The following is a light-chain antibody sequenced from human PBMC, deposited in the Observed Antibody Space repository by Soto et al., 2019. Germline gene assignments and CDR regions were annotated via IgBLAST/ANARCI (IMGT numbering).Light chain of an antibody. V-gene: IGKV1-39*01. CDR1: QSISNY. CDR2: GAS. Sequence: DIQMTQSPSSLYASVGDRVTITCRASQSISNYLNWYQQKLGKAPKLLIYGASSLQSGVPSRFSGSGSGTDFTLIISSLQPEDSATYYCQESNRVPFTFGGGTKLEIK. J-gene: IGKJ4*01. CDR3: QESNRVPFT.